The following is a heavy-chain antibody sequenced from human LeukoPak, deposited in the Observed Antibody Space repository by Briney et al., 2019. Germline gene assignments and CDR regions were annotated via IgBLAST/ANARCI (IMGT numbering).Heavy chain of an antibody. V-gene: IGHV4-4*02. CDR1: GGSVSSSNW. J-gene: IGHJ3*02. CDR3: AREGYCSGGSCYGAFDI. CDR2: IYYSGST. D-gene: IGHD2-15*01. Sequence: SETLSLTCAVSGGSVSSSNWWTWVRQPPGKGLEWIGSIYYSGSTYYNPSLKSRVTISVDTSKNQFSLKLSSVTAADTAVYYCAREGYCSGGSCYGAFDIWGQGTMVTVSS.